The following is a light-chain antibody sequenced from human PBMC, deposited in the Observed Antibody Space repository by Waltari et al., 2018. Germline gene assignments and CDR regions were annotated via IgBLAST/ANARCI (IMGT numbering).Light chain of an antibody. J-gene: IGKJ1*01. CDR2: GTS. CDR1: QSIGRS. CDR3: QHYVSLPVT. Sequence: EIVLTQSPGTLSLSPGDRAPLSCRASQSIGRSLAWYQQKPGQPPRLLIYGTSNRATGIPDRFSGGGSATDFSLTISRLEPEDVAMYYCQHYVSLPVTFGQGTKVEIK. V-gene: IGKV3-20*01.